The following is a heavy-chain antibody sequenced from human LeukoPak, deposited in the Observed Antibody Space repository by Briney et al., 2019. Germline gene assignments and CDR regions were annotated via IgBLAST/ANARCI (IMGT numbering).Heavy chain of an antibody. Sequence: SETLSLTCTVSGGSISSYYWSWIWQPPGKGLEWIGYIYYSGSTNYNPSLKSRVTISVDTSKNQFSLKLSSVTAADTAVYYCARDRGWELRWFELDYWGQGTLVTVSS. D-gene: IGHD1-26*01. V-gene: IGHV4-59*01. CDR2: IYYSGST. CDR1: GGSISSYY. J-gene: IGHJ4*02. CDR3: ARDRGWELRWFELDY.